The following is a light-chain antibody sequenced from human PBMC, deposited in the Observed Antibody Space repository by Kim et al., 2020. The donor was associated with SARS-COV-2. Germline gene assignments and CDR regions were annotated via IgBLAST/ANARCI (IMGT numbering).Light chain of an antibody. V-gene: IGKV3-15*01. Sequence: VSPGETATLSCRASQSVGNNLAWYQQQLGQAPRRLIYCAATRATVIPPSCSGAGAETEFSLTITSLQSDDDAVDYCHHYYNWPPYTFGQGTKLEI. J-gene: IGKJ2*01. CDR2: CAA. CDR3: HHYYNWPPYT. CDR1: QSVGNN.